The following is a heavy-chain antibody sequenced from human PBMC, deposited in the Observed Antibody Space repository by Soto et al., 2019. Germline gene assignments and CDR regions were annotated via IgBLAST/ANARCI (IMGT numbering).Heavy chain of an antibody. J-gene: IGHJ4*02. V-gene: IGHV3-43*01. CDR3: ANLSYSNRGYY. D-gene: IGHD3-16*02. CDR2: ISWDGGST. Sequence: LAPGKGLEWVSLISWDGGSTYYADSVKGRFTISRDNSKNSLYLQMNSLRTEDTALYYCANLSYSNRGYYWGQGNLVPVS.